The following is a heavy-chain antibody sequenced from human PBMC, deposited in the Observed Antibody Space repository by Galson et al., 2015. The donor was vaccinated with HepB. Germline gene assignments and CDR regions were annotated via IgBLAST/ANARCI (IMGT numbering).Heavy chain of an antibody. D-gene: IGHD2-15*01. Sequence: TLSLTCTVSGGSIRSGSYYWGWVRQPPGKGLEWIGSLYYTGSTYYNPSLKSRVTISVDTSKNQFSLKLSSVTAADTAVYCCAREGDIGVVRGSRPNDAFEIWGQGTRVTVSS. J-gene: IGHJ3*02. CDR1: GGSIRSGSYY. CDR3: AREGDIGVVRGSRPNDAFEI. V-gene: IGHV4-39*07. CDR2: LYYTGST.